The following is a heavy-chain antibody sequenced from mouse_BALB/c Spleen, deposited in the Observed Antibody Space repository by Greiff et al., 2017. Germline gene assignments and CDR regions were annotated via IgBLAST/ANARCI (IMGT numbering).Heavy chain of an antibody. D-gene: IGHD4-1*01. V-gene: IGHV2-6-7*01. CDR3: ARDRELGRWYFDV. CDR2: IWGDGST. Sequence: VKLEESGPGLVAPSQSLSITCTVSGFSLTGYGVNWVRQPPGKGLEWLGMIWGDGSTDYNSALKSRLSISKDNSKSQVFLKMNSLQTDDTARYYCARDRELGRWYFDVWGAGTTVTVSS. J-gene: IGHJ1*01. CDR1: GFSLTGYG.